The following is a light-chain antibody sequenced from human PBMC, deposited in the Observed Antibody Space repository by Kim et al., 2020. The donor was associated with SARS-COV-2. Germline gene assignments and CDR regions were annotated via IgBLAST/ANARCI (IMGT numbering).Light chain of an antibody. J-gene: IGKJ5*01. CDR1: QSVSSSY. CDR2: GAF. Sequence: SPGERATLSCRASQSVSSSYLAWYQQKPGQAPRLLIYGAFSRATGIPDRFSGSGSGTDFTLTISRLDPEDFAVYYCQLYGSSSITFGQGTRLEIK. CDR3: QLYGSSSIT. V-gene: IGKV3-20*01.